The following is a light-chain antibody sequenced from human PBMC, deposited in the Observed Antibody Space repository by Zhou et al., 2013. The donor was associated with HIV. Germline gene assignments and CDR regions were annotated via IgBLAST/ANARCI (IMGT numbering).Light chain of an antibody. CDR3: QQSYSSPLYS. CDR1: QSISSY. V-gene: IGKV1-39*01. J-gene: IGKJ2*03. Sequence: DIQMTQSPSSLSASVGDRVTITCRASQSISSYLNWYQQKPGKAPKLLIYAASNLQSGVPSRFSGSGSGTDFTLTISSLQPEDFATYFCQQSYSSPLYSFGLGDQAGDQT. CDR2: AAS.